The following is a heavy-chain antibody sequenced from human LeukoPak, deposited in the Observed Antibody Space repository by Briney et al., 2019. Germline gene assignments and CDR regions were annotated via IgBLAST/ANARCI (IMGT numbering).Heavy chain of an antibody. V-gene: IGHV3-30-3*01. CDR3: ARDPPYYYDSSGYYPAIGYYFDY. J-gene: IGHJ4*02. CDR2: ISYDGSNK. D-gene: IGHD3-22*01. Sequence: PGRSLRLSCAASGFTFSSYAMHWVRQAPGKGLEGVAVISYDGSNKYYADSVKGRFTISRDNSKNTLYLQMNSLRAEDTAVYYCARDPPYYYDSSGYYPAIGYYFDYWGQGTLVPVSS. CDR1: GFTFSSYA.